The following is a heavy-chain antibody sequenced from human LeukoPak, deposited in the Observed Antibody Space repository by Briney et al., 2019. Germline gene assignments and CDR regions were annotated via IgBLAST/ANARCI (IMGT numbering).Heavy chain of an antibody. V-gene: IGHV3-23*01. J-gene: IGHJ4*02. D-gene: IGHD3-16*01. CDR3: ARDLRFGA. CDR1: GFTFNNYA. CDR2: ISGGGLTT. Sequence: GGSLRLSCTASGFTFNNYAMSWVRQAPGKGLEWVSAISGGGLTTYYADSVKGRFTISRDNSKNILFLQMNGLRAEDTAVYYCARDLRFGAGGQGTLVSVSS.